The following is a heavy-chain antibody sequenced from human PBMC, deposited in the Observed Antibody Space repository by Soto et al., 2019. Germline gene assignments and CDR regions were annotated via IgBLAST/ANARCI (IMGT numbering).Heavy chain of an antibody. Sequence: GESLKISCKGSGYSFTSYWISWVRQMPGKGLEWMGRIDPSDSYTNYSPSFQGHVTISADKSISTAYLQWSSLKASDTAMYYCANGIVVVPAASTEYFQHWGQGTLVTSPQ. CDR1: GYSFTSYW. D-gene: IGHD2-2*01. CDR2: IDPSDSYT. CDR3: ANGIVVVPAASTEYFQH. J-gene: IGHJ1*01. V-gene: IGHV5-10-1*01.